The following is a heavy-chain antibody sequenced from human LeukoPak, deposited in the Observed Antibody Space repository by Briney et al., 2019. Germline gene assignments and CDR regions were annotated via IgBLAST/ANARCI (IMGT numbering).Heavy chain of an antibody. CDR1: GYSFTSYW. V-gene: IGHV5-51*03. CDR2: IYPADSDT. J-gene: IGHJ3*02. D-gene: IGHD3-9*01. CDR3: ARTALRYFDWLFPNDAFDI. Sequence: KPGESLKISCKGSGYSFTSYWIGWVRQMPGKGLEWMGIIYPADSDTRYSPSFQGQVTISADKSISTAYLQWSSLKASDTAMYYCARTALRYFDWLFPNDAFDIWGRGTMVTVSS.